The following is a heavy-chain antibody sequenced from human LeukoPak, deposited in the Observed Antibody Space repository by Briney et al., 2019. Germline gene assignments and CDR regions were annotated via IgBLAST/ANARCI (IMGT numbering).Heavy chain of an antibody. D-gene: IGHD6-19*01. CDR3: TKGTSGWYRVVDY. CDR1: GFTFSSYG. V-gene: IGHV3-23*01. J-gene: IGHJ4*02. Sequence: GGSLRLSCAASGFTFSSYGMSWVRQAPGKGLEWVSAISGSGGSTYYADSVKGRFTISRDNSKNTLYLQMNSLRAEDTAVYYCTKGTSGWYRVVDYWGQGTLVTVSS. CDR2: ISGSGGST.